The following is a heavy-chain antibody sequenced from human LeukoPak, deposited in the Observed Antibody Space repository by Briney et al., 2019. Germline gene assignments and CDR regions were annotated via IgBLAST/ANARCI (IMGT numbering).Heavy chain of an antibody. V-gene: IGHV3-7*01. Sequence: GGSLSLSCAASGFTFSSYWMSWVRQAPGKGLEWVANIKQDGSEKYYVDSVKGRFTISRDNAKNSLYLQMNSLRAEDTAVYYCARDSAYGGNQLDYWGQGTLVTVSS. CDR1: GFTFSSYW. CDR2: IKQDGSEK. D-gene: IGHD4-23*01. J-gene: IGHJ4*02. CDR3: ARDSAYGGNQLDY.